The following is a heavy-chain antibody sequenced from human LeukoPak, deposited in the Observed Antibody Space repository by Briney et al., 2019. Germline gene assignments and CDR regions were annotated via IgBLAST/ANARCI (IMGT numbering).Heavy chain of an antibody. V-gene: IGHV3-21*01. CDR2: ISSTSSSYI. D-gene: IGHD3/OR15-3a*01. CDR1: GFTFMTYS. J-gene: IGHJ4*02. CDR3: ARGDWGE. Sequence: NPGGSLRLSCAASGFTFMTYSMNWVRQAPGKGLEWVSSISSTSSSYIYYADSVKGRFTISRDNAKNSLYLQMNSLRAEDTAVYYCARGDWGEWGQGTLVTVSS.